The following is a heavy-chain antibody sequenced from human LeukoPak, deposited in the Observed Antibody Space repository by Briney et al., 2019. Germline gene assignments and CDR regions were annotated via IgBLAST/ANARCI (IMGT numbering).Heavy chain of an antibody. J-gene: IGHJ4*02. CDR2: IYSGGST. CDR3: ARRDRYFDY. V-gene: IGHV3-53*01. Sequence: GSLRLSWSASGFTLSSNYINRVRQAPGKGLEWVSVIYSGGSTYYADSVKGRFTISRDNSKNTLYLQMNSLRAEDTAVYYCARRDRYFDYWGQGTLVTVSS. CDR1: GFTLSSNY.